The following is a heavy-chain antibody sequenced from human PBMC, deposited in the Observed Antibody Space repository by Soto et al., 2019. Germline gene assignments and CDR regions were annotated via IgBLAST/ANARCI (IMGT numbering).Heavy chain of an antibody. CDR1: GGTFGSYA. D-gene: IGHD3-22*01. V-gene: IGHV1-69*13. CDR3: ARDPHYDSSHKHFDY. Sequence: SVKVSCKASGGTFGSYAISWVRQAPGQGLEWMGGIIPIFGTANYAQKFQGRVTITADESTSTAYMELSSLRSEDTAVYYCARDPHYDSSHKHFDYWGQGTLVTVS. CDR2: IIPIFGTA. J-gene: IGHJ4*02.